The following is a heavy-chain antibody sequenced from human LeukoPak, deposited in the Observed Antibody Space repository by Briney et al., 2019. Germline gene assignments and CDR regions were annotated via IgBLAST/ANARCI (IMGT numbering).Heavy chain of an antibody. CDR2: INSDGSST. D-gene: IGHD3-3*01. J-gene: IGHJ4*02. V-gene: IGHV3-74*01. CDR3: ASRSSIWSGYQDTLYYFDC. Sequence: GGSLRLSCAASGFTFSSYWMHLVRQAPGKGLVWVSRINSDGSSTSYADSVKGRFTISRDNAKNTLYLQMNSLRDEDTAVYYCASRSSIWSGYQDTLYYFDCWGQGTLVTVSA. CDR1: GFTFSSYW.